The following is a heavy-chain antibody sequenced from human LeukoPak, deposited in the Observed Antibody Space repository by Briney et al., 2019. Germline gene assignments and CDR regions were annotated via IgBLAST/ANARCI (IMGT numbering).Heavy chain of an antibody. V-gene: IGHV4-34*01. CDR3: ARGNVVVVAADPDAFDI. J-gene: IGHJ3*02. D-gene: IGHD2-15*01. CDR1: SGSFSGYY. CDR2: INHSGST. Sequence: SETLSLTCAVYSGSFSGYYWSWIRQPPGKGLEWIVEINHSGSTNYNPSLKSRVTISVDTSKNQFSLKLSSVTAADTAVYYCARGNVVVVAADPDAFDIWGQGTMVTVSS.